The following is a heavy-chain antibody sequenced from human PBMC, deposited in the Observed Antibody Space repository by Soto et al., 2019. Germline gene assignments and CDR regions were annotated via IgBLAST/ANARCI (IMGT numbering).Heavy chain of an antibody. CDR1: GFTFSSYA. J-gene: IGHJ4*02. CDR2: ISGSGGST. Sequence: GGSLILSCAASGFTFSSYAMSWVRQAPGKGLEWVSAISGSGGSTYYADSVKGRFTISRDNSKNTLYLQMNSLRAEDTAVYYCANDKRPPPRRAEFDYWGQGTLVTVSS. CDR3: ANDKRPPPRRAEFDY. V-gene: IGHV3-23*01.